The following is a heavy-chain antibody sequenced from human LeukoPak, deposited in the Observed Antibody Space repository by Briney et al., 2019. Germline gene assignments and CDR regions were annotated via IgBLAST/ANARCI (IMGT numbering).Heavy chain of an antibody. CDR3: ARIRAAYESTIYPPHFDI. J-gene: IGHJ4*02. CDR2: IYNTGRT. V-gene: IGHV4-31*03. Sequence: PSETLSLTCTVSGASINNGGYYWGWIRQHPGKGLEWIGYIYNTGRTYHNPSLESRVTISTDTSENQFSLKLTSVTAADTATYYCARIRAAYESTIYPPHFDIWGQGTLVSVSS. D-gene: IGHD3-22*01. CDR1: GASINNGGYY.